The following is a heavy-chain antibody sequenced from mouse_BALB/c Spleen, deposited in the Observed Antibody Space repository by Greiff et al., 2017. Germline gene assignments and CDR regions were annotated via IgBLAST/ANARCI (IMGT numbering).Heavy chain of an antibody. CDR3: ARDRHYYGSSLYYFDY. CDR1: GFSLTSYG. V-gene: IGHV2-9*02. Sequence: VHLVESGPGLVAPSQSLSITCTVSGFSLTSYGVHWVRQPPGKGLEWLGVIWAGGSTNYNSALMSRLSISKDNSKSQVFLKMNSLQTDDTAMYYCARDRHYYGSSLYYFDYWGQGTTLTVSS. J-gene: IGHJ2*01. D-gene: IGHD1-1*01. CDR2: IWAGGST.